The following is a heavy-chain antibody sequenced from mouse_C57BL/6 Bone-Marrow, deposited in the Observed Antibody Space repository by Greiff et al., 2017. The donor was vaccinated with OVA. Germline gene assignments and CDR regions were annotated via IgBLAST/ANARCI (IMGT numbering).Heavy chain of an antibody. CDR2: IYPGSGNT. D-gene: IGHD1-1*01. V-gene: IGHV1-76*01. J-gene: IGHJ2*01. Sequence: VLLQQSGAELVRPGASVKLSCKASGYTFTDYYINWVKQRPGQGLEWIARIYPGSGNTYYNEKFKGKATLTAEKSSSTAYMQLNRLTSEDSAVYFCARTYGSLDYWGQGTTLTVSS. CDR1: GYTFTDYY. CDR3: ARTYGSLDY.